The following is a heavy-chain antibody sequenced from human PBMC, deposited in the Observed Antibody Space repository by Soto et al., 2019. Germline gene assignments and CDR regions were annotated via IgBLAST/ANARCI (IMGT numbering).Heavy chain of an antibody. Sequence: EVQLLESGGGLVQPGGSLRLSCAATGFTFSSYAMSWVRQAPGKGLEWVSAISGSGGNTYYADSVKGRFTISRDNSKNTLYLQANSLRAEDTAVFDCAKVPRYCSGGRCFAGYFEYWGQGTLVTVSS. CDR2: ISGSGGNT. V-gene: IGHV3-23*01. CDR1: GFTFSSYA. D-gene: IGHD2-15*01. CDR3: AKVPRYCSGGRCFAGYFEY. J-gene: IGHJ4*01.